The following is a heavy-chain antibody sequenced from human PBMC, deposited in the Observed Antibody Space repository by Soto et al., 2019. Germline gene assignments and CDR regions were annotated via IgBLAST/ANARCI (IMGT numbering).Heavy chain of an antibody. V-gene: IGHV4-31*02. CDR2: IYFTGAT. CDR3: ASIPRRGYSYGIDY. Sequence: LCGGSIRSGTSYWTWIRQHPGEGLEWIGHIYFTGATYSNPSLRSRLTMSVDTSKNQFSLKLTSVTAADTATYYCASIPRRGYSYGIDYWGQGTLVTVSS. CDR1: GGSIRSGTSY. J-gene: IGHJ4*02. D-gene: IGHD2-21*02.